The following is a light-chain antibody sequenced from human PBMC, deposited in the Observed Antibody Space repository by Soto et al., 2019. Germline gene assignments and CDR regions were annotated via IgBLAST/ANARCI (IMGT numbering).Light chain of an antibody. CDR3: QHYGSSRT. Sequence: EIFLTQSPDTLSLSPLEVASLCFRASQSVTNYIAWYQQRPGQAPRLLIYGASNTAPGIPDRFSGRGSGTDFILTISRLETEDFAVYYCQHYGSSRTFGQGTKVDIK. J-gene: IGKJ1*01. CDR2: GAS. V-gene: IGKV3-20*01. CDR1: QSVTNY.